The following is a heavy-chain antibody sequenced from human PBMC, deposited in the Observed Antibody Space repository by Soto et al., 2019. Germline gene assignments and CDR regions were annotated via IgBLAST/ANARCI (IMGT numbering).Heavy chain of an antibody. Sequence: QVQLVQSGAEVKKPGASVKVSCKASGYTFTSYAISWVRQAPGQGLEWMGWISAYNSNTNYAKKLEGSHNKTADPPRTKDSMELRSLRSDDTAVYYGAWSRPPAGYCGEGTLVTGSS. J-gene: IGHJ4*02. CDR3: AWSRPPAGY. CDR2: ISAYNSNT. CDR1: GYTFTSYA. V-gene: IGHV1-18*01.